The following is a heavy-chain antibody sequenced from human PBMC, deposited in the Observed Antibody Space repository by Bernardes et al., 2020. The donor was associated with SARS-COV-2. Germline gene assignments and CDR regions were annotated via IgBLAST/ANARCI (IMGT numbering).Heavy chain of an antibody. V-gene: IGHV3-23*01. CDR3: ANSRSPLLPYDFDY. D-gene: IGHD3-22*01. CDR1: GFTFSSYA. Sequence: VGSLSLSCAASGFTFSSYAMSWVRQAPGKGLEWVSAISGSGGSTYYADSVKGRFTISRDNSKNTLYLQMNSLRAEDTAVYYCANSRSPLLPYDFDYWGQGTLVTVSS. CDR2: ISGSGGST. J-gene: IGHJ4*02.